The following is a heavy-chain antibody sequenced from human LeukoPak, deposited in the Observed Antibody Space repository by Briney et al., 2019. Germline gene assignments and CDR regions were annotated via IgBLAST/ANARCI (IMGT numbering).Heavy chain of an antibody. V-gene: IGHV4-61*01. CDR3: ATSVGQHYWFFDL. J-gene: IGHJ2*01. CDR1: GGSVSSGNNY. CDR2: IYYSGST. Sequence: SETLSLTCTVSGGSVSSGNNYWSWIRQPPGKGPECIGYIYYSGSTDYNPSLKSRVTISVDTSKNQFSLKLSSVTAADTAVYYCATSVGQHYWFFDLWGRGTLVTVSS.